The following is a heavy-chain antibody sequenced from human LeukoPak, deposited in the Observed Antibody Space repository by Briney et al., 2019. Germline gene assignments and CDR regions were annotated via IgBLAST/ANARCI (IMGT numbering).Heavy chain of an antibody. V-gene: IGHV3-23*01. D-gene: IGHD6-13*01. CDR1: GFIFSSYS. CDR2: ITGSGGNT. Sequence: GGSLRLSCAASGFIFSSYSMSWVRQAPGMGLEWVSVITGSGGNTYYADSVKGRFTISKDNSKNTVYLQMSSLRVDDTAVYYCAKAASSSWPSYYYGMDAWGQGTTVTVSS. J-gene: IGHJ6*02. CDR3: AKAASSSWPSYYYGMDA.